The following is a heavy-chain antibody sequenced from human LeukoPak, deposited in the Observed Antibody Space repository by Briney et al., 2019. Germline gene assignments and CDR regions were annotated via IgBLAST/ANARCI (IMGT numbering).Heavy chain of an antibody. Sequence: ASVKVSCKASGYTFTGYYMHWVRQAPGQGLEWTGWINPNSGGTNYAQKFQGWVTMTRDTSISTAYMELSRLRSDDTAVYYCARGESTTYYYDSSGSTFDYWGQGTLVTVSS. V-gene: IGHV1-2*04. CDR3: ARGESTTYYYDSSGSTFDY. D-gene: IGHD3-22*01. CDR2: INPNSGGT. J-gene: IGHJ4*02. CDR1: GYTFTGYY.